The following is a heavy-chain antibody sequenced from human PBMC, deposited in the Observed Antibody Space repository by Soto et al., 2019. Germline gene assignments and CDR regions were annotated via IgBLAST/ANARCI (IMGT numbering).Heavy chain of an antibody. V-gene: IGHV4-34*01. D-gene: IGHD3-10*01. CDR2: INHSGST. Sequence: SETLSLTCAVYGGSFSGYYWSWIRQPPGKGLEWIGEINHSGSTNYNPSLKSRVTISVDTSKNQFSLKLSSVTAADTAVYYCARGGSYKGYYYGSGSYRPHYYYVMDVWGQGTTVTVSS. J-gene: IGHJ6*02. CDR1: GGSFSGYY. CDR3: ARGGSYKGYYYGSGSYRPHYYYVMDV.